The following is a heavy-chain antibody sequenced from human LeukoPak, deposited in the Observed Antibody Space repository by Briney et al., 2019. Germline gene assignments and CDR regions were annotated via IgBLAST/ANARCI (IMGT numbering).Heavy chain of an antibody. CDR3: AKRGVVIRVILVGFHKEAYYFES. V-gene: IGHV3-23*01. CDR2: ISDSGGSA. J-gene: IGHJ4*02. CDR1: GITLSNYG. D-gene: IGHD3/OR15-3a*01. Sequence: GGSLRLSCAVSGITLSNYGMSWVRQAPGKGLEWVAGISDSGGSANYADSVKGRFTISRDNPKNTLYLQMNSLRAEDTAFYFCAKRGVVIRVILVGFHKEAYYFESWGQGALVTVSS.